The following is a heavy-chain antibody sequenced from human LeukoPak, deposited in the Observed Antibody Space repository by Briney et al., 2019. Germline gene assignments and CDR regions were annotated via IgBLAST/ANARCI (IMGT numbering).Heavy chain of an antibody. CDR1: GYTFTGYY. Sequence: ASVKVSCKASGYTFTGYYIHWVRQAPGQGLEWMGWINPNSGGTNYAQKFEGRVTMTRDTSISTAYMELSRLRSDDTAVYYCASVRDGLRLSTPFDYWGQGTLVTISS. D-gene: IGHD5-12*01. CDR2: INPNSGGT. V-gene: IGHV1-2*02. J-gene: IGHJ4*02. CDR3: ASVRDGLRLSTPFDY.